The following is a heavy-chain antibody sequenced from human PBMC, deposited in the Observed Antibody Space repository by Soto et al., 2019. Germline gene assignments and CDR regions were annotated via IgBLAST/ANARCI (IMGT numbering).Heavy chain of an antibody. CDR2: ISGSGDST. D-gene: IGHD3-22*01. V-gene: IGHV3-23*01. CDR3: VKGEYYYDGSAYYPFDY. CDR1: GFTFSSYA. Sequence: GPLSLSCAASGFTFSSYAMNWVRQAPGKGLEWVSVISGSGDSTYYADSVKGRFTISRDNSKNTAYLQMSSLRPEDTAVYYCVKGEYYYDGSAYYPFDYCGQGRMVTVSS. J-gene: IGHJ4*02.